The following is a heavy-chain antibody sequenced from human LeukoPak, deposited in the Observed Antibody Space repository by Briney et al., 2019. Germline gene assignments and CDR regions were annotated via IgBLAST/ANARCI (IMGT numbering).Heavy chain of an antibody. V-gene: IGHV3-30*18. Sequence: PGRSLRLSCAASGFTFSSYGMHWVRQAPGKGLEWVAVISYDGSNKYYADSVKGRFTISRDNSKNTLYLQMNSLRAEDTAIYYCAKASSAGDSSSWNYWGQGILVTVSS. CDR1: GFTFSSYG. CDR3: AKASSAGDSSSWNY. CDR2: ISYDGSNK. D-gene: IGHD6-13*01. J-gene: IGHJ4*02.